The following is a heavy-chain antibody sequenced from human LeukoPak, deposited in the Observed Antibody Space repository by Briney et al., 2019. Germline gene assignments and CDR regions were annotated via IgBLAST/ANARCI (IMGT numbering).Heavy chain of an antibody. CDR3: ARGKTQRDGYKLRGTLLDY. J-gene: IGHJ4*02. CDR1: GGSISSYY. CDR2: IYYSGST. Sequence: SETLSLTCTVSGGSISSYYWSWIRQPPGKGLEWIGYIYYSGSTNYNPSLKSRVTILVDTSKNQFSLKLSSVTAADTAVYYCARGKTQRDGYKLRGTLLDYWGQGTLVTVSS. D-gene: IGHD5-24*01. V-gene: IGHV4-59*01.